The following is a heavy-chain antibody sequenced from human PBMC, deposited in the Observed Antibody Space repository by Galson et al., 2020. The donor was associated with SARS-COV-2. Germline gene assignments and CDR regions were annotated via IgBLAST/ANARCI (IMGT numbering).Heavy chain of an antibody. J-gene: IGHJ3*02. CDR3: AKRNHAFEI. V-gene: IGHV3-23*01. Sequence: GSLRLSCAASGFSFSSYAMNWVRQAPGKGLEWVSAISAGSDITYYADSVKGRFTISRDNSKNTLYLQMNSLRAEDTALYYCAKRNHAFEIWGQGTMVTISS. CDR1: GFSFSSYA. CDR2: ISAGSDIT.